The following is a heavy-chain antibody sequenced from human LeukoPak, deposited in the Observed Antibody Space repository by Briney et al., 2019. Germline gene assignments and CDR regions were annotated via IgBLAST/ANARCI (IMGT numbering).Heavy chain of an antibody. J-gene: IGHJ5*01. Sequence: SETLSLTCTVSGDSITSYYWTWIRQPPGKALEWIGYIYYSGSTNYSPSLKSRVTISLDKSKTQFFLKLSSVAAADTAVYYRARLSNYGILTGNSWFDSWGQGTLVTVSS. CDR3: ARLSNYGILTGNSWFDS. D-gene: IGHD3-9*01. CDR1: GDSITSYY. CDR2: IYYSGST. V-gene: IGHV4-59*08.